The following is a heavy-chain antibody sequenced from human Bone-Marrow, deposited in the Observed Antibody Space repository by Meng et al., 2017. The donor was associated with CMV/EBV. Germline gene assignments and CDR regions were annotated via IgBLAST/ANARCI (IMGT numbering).Heavy chain of an antibody. CDR2: INPSGGST. V-gene: IGHV1-46*01. CDR1: GYTFTSYG. CDR3: ARNLLVVTATDAFDI. J-gene: IGHJ3*02. D-gene: IGHD2-21*02. Sequence: ASVKVSCKASGYTFTSYGISWVRQAPGQGLEWMGIINPSGGSTSYAQKFQGRVTMTRDTSTSTVYMELSSLRSDDTAVYYCARNLLVVTATDAFDIWGQGTMVTFSS.